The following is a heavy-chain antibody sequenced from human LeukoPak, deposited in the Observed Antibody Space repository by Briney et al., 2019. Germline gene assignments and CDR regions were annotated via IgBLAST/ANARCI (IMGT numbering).Heavy chain of an antibody. D-gene: IGHD2-15*01. CDR2: ISMSGSAI. V-gene: IGHV3-48*03. CDR1: GFTFSSYE. CDR3: ARGGGYIDY. J-gene: IGHJ4*02. Sequence: GGSLRLSCAASGFTFSSYEINWVRQAPGKGLEWVSYISMSGSAIYYADSVKGRFTISRDNAKSSLYLQMNSLRAEDTAVYYCARGGGYIDYWGQGTLVTVSS.